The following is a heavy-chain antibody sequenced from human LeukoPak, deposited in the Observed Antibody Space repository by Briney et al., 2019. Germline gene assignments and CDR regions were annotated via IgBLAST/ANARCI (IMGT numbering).Heavy chain of an antibody. CDR2: TYYRSKWFG. CDR1: GDSVSSNSAA. J-gene: IGHJ4*02. V-gene: IGHV6-1*01. D-gene: IGHD3-10*01. Sequence: SQTLSLTCAISGDSVSSNSAAWNWIRQSPSRGLEWLGRTYYRSKWFGYYAASVRSRITINPDTSKNQFSPQLKSVTPEDTAVYYCARMVGLVSDYWGQGTRVTVSS. CDR3: ARMVGLVSDY.